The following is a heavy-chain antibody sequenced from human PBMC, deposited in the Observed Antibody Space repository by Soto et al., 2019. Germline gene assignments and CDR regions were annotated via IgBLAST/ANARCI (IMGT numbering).Heavy chain of an antibody. V-gene: IGHV3-73*02. CDR1: GFTFSGST. J-gene: IGHJ1*01. Sequence: EVQLVQSGGGLVQPGGSLKLSCAASGFTFSGSTVHWVRQASGEGLQWVGRIRSKANDYATTYIASVKGRFTISRDDSRNTAYLQMSDLKTEDTAVYYCTGGYCTGGTCYSGYFKHWGQGALVTVCS. CDR3: TGGYCTGGTCYSGYFKH. CDR2: IRSKANDYAT. D-gene: IGHD2-15*01.